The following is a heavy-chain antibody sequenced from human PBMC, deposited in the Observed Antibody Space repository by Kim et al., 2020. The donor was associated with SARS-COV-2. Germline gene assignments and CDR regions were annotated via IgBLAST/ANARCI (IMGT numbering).Heavy chain of an antibody. V-gene: IGHV3-74*01. CDR1: GFTLTTYW. CDR3: ARRNFSNSAYYFDY. CDR2: INSDGSST. D-gene: IGHD1-7*01. Sequence: GGSLRLSCAASGFTLTTYWMHWVRRVPGKGLVWVARINSDGSSTSYADSVKGRFTISRDNAKDTLYLQMNSLRAEDTAVYYCARRNFSNSAYYFDYWGQG. J-gene: IGHJ4*02.